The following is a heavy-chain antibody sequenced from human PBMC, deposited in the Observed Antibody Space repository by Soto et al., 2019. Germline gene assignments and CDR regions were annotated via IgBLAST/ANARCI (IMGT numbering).Heavy chain of an antibody. J-gene: IGHJ6*02. CDR1: GFTFSSYG. CDR2: ISYDGSNK. Sequence: QVQLVESGGGVVQPGRSLRLSCAASGFTFSSYGMHWVRQAPGKGLEWVAVISYDGSNKYYADSVKGRFTISRDNSKNTLYLQMNSLRAEDTAVYYCAKVASSSWYGDYYYSMDVWGQGTTVTVSS. CDR3: AKVASSSWYGDYYYSMDV. D-gene: IGHD6-13*01. V-gene: IGHV3-30*18.